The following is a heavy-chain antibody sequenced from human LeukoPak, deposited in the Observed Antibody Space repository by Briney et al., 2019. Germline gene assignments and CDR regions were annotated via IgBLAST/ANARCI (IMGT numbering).Heavy chain of an antibody. D-gene: IGHD1-26*01. CDR2: ISAYNGNT. CDR1: GYTFTSYG. Sequence: ASVKVSCKASGYTFTSYGISWVRQAPGQGLEWMGWISAYNGNTNYAQKLQGRATMTTDTSTSKAYMELRSLRSDDTAVYYCARDGSYLSVGAFDIWGQGTMVTVSS. J-gene: IGHJ3*02. V-gene: IGHV1-18*01. CDR3: ARDGSYLSVGAFDI.